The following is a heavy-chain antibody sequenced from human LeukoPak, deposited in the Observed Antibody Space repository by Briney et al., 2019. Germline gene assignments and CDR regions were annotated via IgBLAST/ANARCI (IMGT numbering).Heavy chain of an antibody. CDR3: ATDPWYDSSGYYAAIYGMDV. V-gene: IGHV1-69*13. CDR2: IIPIFGTA. CDR1: GGSFSSYA. D-gene: IGHD3-22*01. J-gene: IGHJ6*02. Sequence: GASVKVSCKASGGSFSSYAISWVRQAPGQGLEWMGGIIPIFGTANYAQKFQGRVTITADESTSTAYMELSSLRSEDTAVYYCATDPWYDSSGYYAAIYGMDVWGQGTTVTVSS.